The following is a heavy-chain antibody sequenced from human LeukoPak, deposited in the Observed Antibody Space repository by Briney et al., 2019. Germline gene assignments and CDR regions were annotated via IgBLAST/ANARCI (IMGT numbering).Heavy chain of an antibody. CDR2: ISAYNGNT. V-gene: IGHV1-18*01. CDR3: AGSFVRYCSSTSCYKLDAFDI. CDR1: GYTFTSYG. J-gene: IGHJ3*02. Sequence: ASVKVSCKASGYTFTSYGISWVRQAPGQGLEWMGWISAYNGNTNYAQKLQGRVTMTTDTSTSTAYMELSRLRSDDTAVYYCAGSFVRYCSSTSCYKLDAFDIWGQGTMVTVSS. D-gene: IGHD2-2*02.